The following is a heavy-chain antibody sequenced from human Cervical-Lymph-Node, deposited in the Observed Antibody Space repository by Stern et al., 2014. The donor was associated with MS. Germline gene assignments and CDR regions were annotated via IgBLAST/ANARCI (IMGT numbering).Heavy chain of an antibody. Sequence: QVQLVQSGSELKKPGASVKVSCKASGYSFTNYAMNWVRQAPGQGLEWMGWINTNTGHPTDGQGYIGRFVLSLDTSVSTAYLQISSLKVEDTAVYYCARGGASWRYGMDVWGQGTTVTVSS. CDR3: ARGGASWRYGMDV. CDR2: INTNTGHP. J-gene: IGHJ6*02. D-gene: IGHD5-12*01. CDR1: GYSFTNYA. V-gene: IGHV7-4-1*02.